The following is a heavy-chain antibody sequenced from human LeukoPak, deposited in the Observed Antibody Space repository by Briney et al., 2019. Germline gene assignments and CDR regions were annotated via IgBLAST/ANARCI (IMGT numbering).Heavy chain of an antibody. CDR2: INSDGSST. CDR1: GFTFSSYW. D-gene: IGHD5-24*01. Sequence: PGGTLRLSCVASGFTFSSYWMHWVRQAPGKGLVWVSRINSDGSSTSYADSVKGRFTISRDNAKNTLYLQMSSLRAEDTAVYYCVRAGEMATALFDYWGQGTLVTASS. CDR3: VRAGEMATALFDY. V-gene: IGHV3-74*01. J-gene: IGHJ4*02.